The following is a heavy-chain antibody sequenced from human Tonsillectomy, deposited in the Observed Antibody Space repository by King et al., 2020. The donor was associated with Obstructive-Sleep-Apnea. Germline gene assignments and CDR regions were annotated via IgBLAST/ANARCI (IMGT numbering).Heavy chain of an antibody. Sequence: VQLVQSGAEVKKPGASVKVSCKASGYTFTGYYMHWVRQAPGQGLEWMGWINPNSVGTNYAQKFQGWVTMTRDTSIRTAYMELSRLGSDDTAVYYCARALGGCSGGSCYSEYFQHWGQGTLVTVSS. J-gene: IGHJ1*01. CDR2: INPNSVGT. CDR3: ARALGGCSGGSCYSEYFQH. CDR1: GYTFTGYY. V-gene: IGHV1-2*04. D-gene: IGHD2-15*01.